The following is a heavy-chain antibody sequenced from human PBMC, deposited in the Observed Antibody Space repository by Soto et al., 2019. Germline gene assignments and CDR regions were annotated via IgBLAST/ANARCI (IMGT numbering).Heavy chain of an antibody. CDR1: GGSISSSSYY. V-gene: IGHV4-39*01. D-gene: IGHD2-2*01. J-gene: IGHJ4*02. Sequence: QLQLQESGPGLVKPSETLSLTCTVSGGSISSSSYYWGWIRQPPGKGLEWLGRIYYSGSTYYNPSLKSRVTISVDTSKNQFSLKSSSVTAADTAVYYCARPGLGGSSFDYWGQGTLVTVSS. CDR2: IYYSGST. CDR3: ARPGLGGSSFDY.